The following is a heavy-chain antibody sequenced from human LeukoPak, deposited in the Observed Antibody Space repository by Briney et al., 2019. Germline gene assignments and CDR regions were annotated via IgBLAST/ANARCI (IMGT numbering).Heavy chain of an antibody. V-gene: IGHV3-21*04. CDR3: AKDEYYDFWSGYPVGY. D-gene: IGHD3-3*01. CDR2: ISSSSSYI. J-gene: IGHJ4*02. CDR1: GFTFSSYS. Sequence: GGSLRLSCPASGFTFSSYSMNWVRQAPGKGLEWVSSISSSSSYIYYADSVKGRFTIYRDNAKNTLYLQMNSLRAEDTAVYYCAKDEYYDFWSGYPVGYWGQGTLVTVSS.